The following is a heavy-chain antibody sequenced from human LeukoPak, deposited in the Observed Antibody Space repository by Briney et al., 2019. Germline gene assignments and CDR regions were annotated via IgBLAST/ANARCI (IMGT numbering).Heavy chain of an antibody. J-gene: IGHJ6*03. CDR1: GYTFTSYG. V-gene: IGHV1-18*01. Sequence: GASVKVSCKASGYTFTSYGISWVRQAPGQGLEWMGWISAYNGNTNYAQKLQGRVTMTTDTSASTAYMELRSLRSDDTAVYYCARGAHDRGYSYGPYYYYMDVWGKGTTVTVSS. CDR3: ARGAHDRGYSYGPYYYYMDV. D-gene: IGHD5-18*01. CDR2: ISAYNGNT.